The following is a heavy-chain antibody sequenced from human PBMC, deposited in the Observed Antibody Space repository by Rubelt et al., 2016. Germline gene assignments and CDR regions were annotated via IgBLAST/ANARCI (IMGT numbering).Heavy chain of an antibody. V-gene: IGHV3-53*01. D-gene: IGHD6-19*01. CDR3: ARDSSGWYYFDW. Sequence: EVQLVESGGGLIQPGGSLRLSCAVSGFTVSVNYMSWVRQAPGKGLEWVSVVYSGGSTDYADSGQGRFTISRDNSKNTLYLQMNSLRAEDTAVYYCARDSSGWYYFDWWGQGALVTISS. CDR1: GFTVSVNY. CDR2: VYSGGST. J-gene: IGHJ4*02.